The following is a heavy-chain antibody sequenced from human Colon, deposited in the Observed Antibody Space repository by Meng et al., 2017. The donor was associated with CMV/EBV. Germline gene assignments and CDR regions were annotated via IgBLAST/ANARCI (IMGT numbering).Heavy chain of an antibody. CDR1: GESFSGYY. J-gene: IGHJ4*01. Sequence: GQLQQWGAGLLKPSETLSPTCAVYGESFSGYYWTWIRQPPGRGLEWIGESYYTGSTNYSPSLKSRVTISLDTSKNQFSLKLNSVTAADTAVYYCARATKSSCWEVLDYWGHGTLVTVSS. V-gene: IGHV4-34*01. D-gene: IGHD2-2*01. CDR3: ARATKSSCWEVLDY. CDR2: SYYTGST.